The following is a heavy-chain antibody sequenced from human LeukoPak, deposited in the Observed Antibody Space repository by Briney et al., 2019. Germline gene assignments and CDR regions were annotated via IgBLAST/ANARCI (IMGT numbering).Heavy chain of an antibody. V-gene: IGHV3-7*01. CDR1: GFTFSNYW. CDR2: IKQYGSEK. J-gene: IGHJ4*02. Sequence: PGGSLRLSCVASGFTFSNYWMIGVRQAPGKGLEWVANIKQYGSEKYYVDSVKGRFTISRDNTKNSLYVQMNSLRAEDTAVYYCARAKAETSGSIDYWGQGALVTVSS. D-gene: IGHD3-22*01. CDR3: ARAKAETSGSIDY.